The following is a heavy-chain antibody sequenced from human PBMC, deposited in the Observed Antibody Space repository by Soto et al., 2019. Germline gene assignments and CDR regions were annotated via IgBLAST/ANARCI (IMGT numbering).Heavy chain of an antibody. CDR3: APWFGAFDY. Sequence: QVQLVESGGGVVQPGRSLRLSCAASGFTFSSYGMHWVRQAPGKGLEWVAVISYDGSNKYYADSVKGRFTISRDNSKNTLYLQMNSLRAEDKAVYYCAPWFGAFDYWGQGTRVTVSS. CDR1: GFTFSSYG. J-gene: IGHJ4*02. CDR2: ISYDGSNK. D-gene: IGHD3-10*01. V-gene: IGHV3-30*03.